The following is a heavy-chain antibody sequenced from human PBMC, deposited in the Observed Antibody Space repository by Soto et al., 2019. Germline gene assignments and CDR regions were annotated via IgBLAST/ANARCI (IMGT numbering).Heavy chain of an antibody. D-gene: IGHD2-2*01. Sequence: QVQLVQSGAEVKKPGASVKVSCKASGYTFTSYAMHWVRQAPGQRLEWMGWINAGNGNTKYSQKFQGRVTITRDTSGSTAYMGLSSLRSEDTAVYSCASDTAPPAVGAQGTTVPFPS. CDR2: INAGNGNT. CDR3: ASDTAPPAV. J-gene: IGHJ6*02. CDR1: GYTFTSYA. V-gene: IGHV1-3*01.